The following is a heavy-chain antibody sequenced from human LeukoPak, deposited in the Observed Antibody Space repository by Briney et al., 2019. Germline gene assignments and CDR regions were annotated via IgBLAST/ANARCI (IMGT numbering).Heavy chain of an antibody. D-gene: IGHD4-17*01. CDR1: GGTFSSYA. J-gene: IGHJ4*02. Sequence: SVKVSCKASGGTFSSYAISWVRQGPGQGLEWMGGIIPIFGTANYAQKFQGSVTITADESTSTAYMELSSLRSEDTAVYYCATTTNDYGEFDYWGQGTLVTVSS. CDR3: ATTTNDYGEFDY. CDR2: IIPIFGTA. V-gene: IGHV1-69*13.